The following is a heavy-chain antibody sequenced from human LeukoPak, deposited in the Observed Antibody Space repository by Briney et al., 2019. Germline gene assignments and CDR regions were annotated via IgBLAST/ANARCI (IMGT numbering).Heavy chain of an antibody. V-gene: IGHV3-21*01. CDR3: ARVYDSGSQCFDY. D-gene: IGHD3-10*01. CDR2: ISSNSNYI. J-gene: IGHJ4*02. Sequence: GGSLRLSCAASGLTFSNYNMNWVRQPLGKELEWVSSISSNSNYIYYADSVKGRFTISRDNAKNSLYLQMDSLRVEDTAVYYCARVYDSGSQCFDYWGQGTLVTVSS. CDR1: GLTFSNYN.